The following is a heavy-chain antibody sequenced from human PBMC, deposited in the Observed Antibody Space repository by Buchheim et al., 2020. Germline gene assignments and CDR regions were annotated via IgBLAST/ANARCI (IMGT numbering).Heavy chain of an antibody. CDR1: GVTFTDAW. V-gene: IGHV3-15*01. CDR3: AIHKPDDFDWLPALEN. Sequence: EVQVVESGGGLVKPGGSLRLSCAVSGVTFTDAWMSWVRQPPGKGLEWVGRIKGKVDGVTTNHAAPVKDRFSLSRDDSRNTVYLQMNSLKTEDTALYYCAIHKPDDFDWLPALENWGRGTL. D-gene: IGHD3-9*01. CDR2: IKGKVDGVTT. J-gene: IGHJ4*02.